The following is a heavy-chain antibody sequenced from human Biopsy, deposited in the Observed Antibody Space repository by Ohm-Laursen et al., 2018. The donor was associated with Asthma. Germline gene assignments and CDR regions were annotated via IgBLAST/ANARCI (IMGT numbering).Heavy chain of an antibody. CDR1: GFTFRNFG. CDR2: ISSDVRG. Sequence: SLRLSCAASGFTFRNFGMHWARQAPGKGLEWVALISSDVRGWYADSVKGRFTISRDNSKNTLDLQMNSLRGDDTAVYYCVRWRSGYPDHYSDFWGLGTLVTVSS. CDR3: VRWRSGYPDHYSDF. V-gene: IGHV3-30*03. J-gene: IGHJ4*02. D-gene: IGHD2-21*01.